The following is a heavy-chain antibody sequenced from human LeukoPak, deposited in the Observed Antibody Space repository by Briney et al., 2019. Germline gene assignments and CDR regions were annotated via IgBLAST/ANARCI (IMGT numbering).Heavy chain of an antibody. CDR3: ARLVGSSWYHEVLLGRDY. D-gene: IGHD6-13*01. J-gene: IGHJ4*02. CDR1: GGSISSSSYY. Sequence: TASETLSLTCTGSGGSISSSSYYWGWIRQPPGKGLEWIGSIYYSGSTYYNPSLKSRVTISVDTSKNQFSLKLSSVTAADTAVYYCARLVGSSWYHEVLLGRDYWGQGTLVTVSS. V-gene: IGHV4-39*01. CDR2: IYYSGST.